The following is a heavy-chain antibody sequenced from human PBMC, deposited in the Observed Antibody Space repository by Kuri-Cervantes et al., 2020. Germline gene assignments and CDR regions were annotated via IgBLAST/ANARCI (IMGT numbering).Heavy chain of an antibody. CDR1: GFTFSSYG. CDR3: ARDSSSGGYFDL. J-gene: IGHJ2*01. D-gene: IGHD6-19*01. CDR2: ISYDGSNK. V-gene: IGHV3-30*03. Sequence: LSLTCAASGFTFSSYGMHWVRQAPGKGLEWVAVISYDGSNKYYADSVKGRFTISRDNSKNTLYLQMNSLRAEDTAVYYCARDSSSGGYFDLWGRGTLVTVSS.